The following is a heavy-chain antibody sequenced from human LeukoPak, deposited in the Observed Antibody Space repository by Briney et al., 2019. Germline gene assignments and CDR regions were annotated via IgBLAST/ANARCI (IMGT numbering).Heavy chain of an antibody. CDR1: GGTFSSYA. Sequence: ASVKVSCKASGGTFSSYAISWVRQAPGQGLEWVGRIIPILGIANYAQKFQGRVTITADKSTSTAYMELSSLRSEDTAVYYCARAAEIKQQYSSSWYFDYWGQGTLVTVSS. V-gene: IGHV1-69*04. CDR2: IIPILGIA. J-gene: IGHJ4*02. CDR3: ARAAEIKQQYSSSWYFDY. D-gene: IGHD6-13*01.